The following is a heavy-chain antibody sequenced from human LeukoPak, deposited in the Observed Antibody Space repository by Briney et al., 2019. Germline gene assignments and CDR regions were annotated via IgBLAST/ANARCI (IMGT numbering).Heavy chain of an antibody. V-gene: IGHV3-21*01. J-gene: IGHJ4*02. Sequence: GGSLRLSCAASGFTFTTYRMEWVRQAPGKGLEWVSSISSSSSYTYYADSVKGRFTISRDNAKNSLYLQMNSLRAEDTAVYYCARQNFEYWAQGTLVTVSS. CDR3: ARQNFEY. CDR1: GFTFTTYR. CDR2: ISSSSSYT.